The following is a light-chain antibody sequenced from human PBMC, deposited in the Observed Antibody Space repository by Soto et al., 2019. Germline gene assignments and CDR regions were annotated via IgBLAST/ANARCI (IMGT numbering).Light chain of an antibody. CDR2: DAS. Sequence: EIVLTQSPATLSLSPGERATLSCRASQGVSSYLAWYQQKPGQAPRLLIYDASNRATGIPARFSGSGTGTDFTLTISSLEPEDFAVYYCQQRSNCLTFGQGTRLEIK. CDR1: QGVSSY. CDR3: QQRSNCLT. V-gene: IGKV3D-11*01. J-gene: IGKJ5*01.